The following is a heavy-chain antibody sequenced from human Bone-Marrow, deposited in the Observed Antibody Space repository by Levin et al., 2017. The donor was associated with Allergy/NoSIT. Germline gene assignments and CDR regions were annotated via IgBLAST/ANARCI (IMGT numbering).Heavy chain of an antibody. D-gene: IGHD3-22*01. CDR3: SKVQRMVNPTIVGFFDY. CDR1: GFIFGSFG. V-gene: IGHV3-23*01. Sequence: GGSLRLSCAASGFIFGSFGMNWVRQAPGKGLEWVSGISGSGATTHYADSVKGRFTTSRDNSKNTVYLQMNSLRVEDTATYYCSKVQRMVNPTIVGFFDYWGQGTLVTVSS. CDR2: ISGSGATT. J-gene: IGHJ4*02.